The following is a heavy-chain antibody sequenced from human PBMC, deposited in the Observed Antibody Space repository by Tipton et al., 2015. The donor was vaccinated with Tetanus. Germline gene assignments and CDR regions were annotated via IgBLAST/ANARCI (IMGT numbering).Heavy chain of an antibody. V-gene: IGHV4-61*08. CDR1: GGSVSGGDYH. CDR2: SHYSGST. J-gene: IGHJ4*02. CDR3: AREVPAAGHFDS. D-gene: IGHD2-2*01. Sequence: TLSLTCTVSGGSVSGGDYHWSWIRQPPGKGLEWIGYSHYSGSTSSNPPLKSRVTISLDTSKNQFSLKLSSVTAADTAIYYCAREVPAAGHFDSWGQGTLVTVSS.